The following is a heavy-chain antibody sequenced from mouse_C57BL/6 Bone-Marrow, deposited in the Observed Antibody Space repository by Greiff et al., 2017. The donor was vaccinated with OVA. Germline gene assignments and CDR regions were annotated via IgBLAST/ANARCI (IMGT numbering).Heavy chain of an antibody. CDR3: ATSYDYAAY. Sequence: QVQLQQPGAELVKPGASVKLSCKASGYTFTSYWMQWVKQRPGQGLEWIGEIDPSDSYTNYNQKFKGKATLTVDTSSSTAYMQLSSLTSEDSAVYYCATSYDYAAYWGQGTTLTVSS. J-gene: IGHJ2*01. D-gene: IGHD2-4*01. CDR1: GYTFTSYW. CDR2: IDPSDSYT. V-gene: IGHV1-50*01.